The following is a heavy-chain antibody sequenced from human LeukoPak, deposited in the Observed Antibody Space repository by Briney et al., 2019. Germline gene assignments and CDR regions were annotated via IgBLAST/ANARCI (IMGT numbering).Heavy chain of an antibody. J-gene: IGHJ4*02. D-gene: IGHD5-18*01. V-gene: IGHV4-59*01. CDR3: ARALGSYGFYFDY. CDR1: GGSISSYY. Sequence: NSSETLSLTCTVSGGSISSYYWSWIRQPPGKGLEWIGYIYYSGSTNYNPSLKSRVTISVDTSRNQLSLKLSSVTAADTAVYYCARALGSYGFYFDYWGQGTLVTVSS. CDR2: IYYSGST.